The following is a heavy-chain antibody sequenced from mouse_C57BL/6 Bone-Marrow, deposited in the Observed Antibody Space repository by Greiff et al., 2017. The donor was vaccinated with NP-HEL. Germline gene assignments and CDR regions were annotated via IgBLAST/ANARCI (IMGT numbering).Heavy chain of an antibody. Sequence: QVQLKQSGPGLVQPSQSLSITCTVSGFSLTSYGVHWVRQSPGKGLEWLGVIWSGGSTDYNAAFISRLSISKDNSKSHVFFKMNSLQADDTAIYYWASNYVGWCAYWGQGTLVTVSA. D-gene: IGHD1-1*01. CDR2: IWSGGST. V-gene: IGHV2-2*01. CDR1: GFSLTSYG. CDR3: ASNYVGWCAY. J-gene: IGHJ3*01.